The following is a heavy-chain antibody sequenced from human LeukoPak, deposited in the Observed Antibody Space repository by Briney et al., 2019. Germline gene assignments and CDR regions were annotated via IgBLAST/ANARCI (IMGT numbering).Heavy chain of an antibody. CDR1: GFTFSNAW. D-gene: IGHD5-18*01. CDR2: IKSKTDGGTT. V-gene: IGHV3-15*01. Sequence: GGSLRLSCAASGFTFSNAWMSWVRQAPGKGLEWVGRIKSKTDGGTTDYAAPVKGRFTISRDDSKNTLYLQMNSLKTEDTAVYYCTTHNLRRRYSYGVPQYSYYYYGMDVWGQGTTGTVSS. CDR3: TTHNLRRRYSYGVPQYSYYYYGMDV. J-gene: IGHJ6*02.